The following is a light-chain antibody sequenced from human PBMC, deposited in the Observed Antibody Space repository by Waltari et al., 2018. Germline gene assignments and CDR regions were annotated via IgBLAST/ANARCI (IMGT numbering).Light chain of an antibody. Sequence: DIQMTQSPSTLSASVGDRVTITCRASQSISNWLAWFQQKPGKAPKLLIYKASSLESGVPSRFSGRGSGTEFTLTISSLQPDDFATYYCQQYNSYSFTFGPGTKVDVK. CDR3: QQYNSYSFT. V-gene: IGKV1-5*03. CDR1: QSISNW. J-gene: IGKJ3*01. CDR2: KAS.